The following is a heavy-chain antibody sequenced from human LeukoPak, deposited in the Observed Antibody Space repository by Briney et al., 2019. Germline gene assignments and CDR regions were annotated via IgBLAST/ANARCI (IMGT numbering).Heavy chain of an antibody. J-gene: IGHJ4*02. CDR1: GGSFSGYY. CDR2: INHSGST. CDR3: ARRGDY. Sequence: PSETLSLTCAVYGGSFSGYYWSWIRQPPGKGLEWIGEINHSGSTNYNPSLKSRVTISVDTSKNQFSLKLTSMTAADTAVYYCARRGDYWGQGTLVTVSP. V-gene: IGHV4-34*01. D-gene: IGHD3-10*01.